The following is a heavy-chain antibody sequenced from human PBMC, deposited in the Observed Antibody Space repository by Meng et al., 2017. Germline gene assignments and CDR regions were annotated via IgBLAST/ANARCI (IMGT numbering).Heavy chain of an antibody. J-gene: IGHJ4*02. CDR1: GFTFGDYA. V-gene: IGHV3-15*01. D-gene: IGHD6-13*01. CDR2: IKSKSDGGTT. Sequence: GGSLRLSCTASGFTFGDYAMSWVRQAPGKGLEWVGRIKSKSDGGTTDYAAPVKGRFSISRDDSKNTLYLQMNSLRTEDTGVYYCTTIAEAGEADYWGQGTLVTVSS. CDR3: TTIAEAGEADY.